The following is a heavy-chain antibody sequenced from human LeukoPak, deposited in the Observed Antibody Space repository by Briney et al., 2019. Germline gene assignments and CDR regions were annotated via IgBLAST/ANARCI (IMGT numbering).Heavy chain of an antibody. J-gene: IGHJ4*02. D-gene: IGHD4-17*01. CDR1: GFRFDSYP. CDR3: VRDVDYAFDY. V-gene: IGHV3-48*01. Sequence: GGSLRLSCAASGFRFDSYPMNWVRQPPGKGMEWLSNVRTRGDPTSYADSVRGRFAISRDNAKKSLFLQINSLRVEDTAVYFCVRDVDYAFDYWGQGVLVIVSS. CDR2: VRTRGDPT.